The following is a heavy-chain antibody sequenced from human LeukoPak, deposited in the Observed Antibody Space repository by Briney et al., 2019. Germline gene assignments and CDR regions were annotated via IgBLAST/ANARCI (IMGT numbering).Heavy chain of an antibody. CDR3: ARDTYSSSSTIDY. CDR2: ISSSGSTI. D-gene: IGHD6-6*01. Sequence: GGSLRLSCAASGFTFSDYYMSWIRQAPGKGLEWVSYISSSGSTIYYADSVKGRFTISRDNAKNSLYLQMNSLRAEDTAAYYCARDTYSSSSTIDYWGQGTLVTVSS. J-gene: IGHJ4*02. CDR1: GFTFSDYY. V-gene: IGHV3-11*04.